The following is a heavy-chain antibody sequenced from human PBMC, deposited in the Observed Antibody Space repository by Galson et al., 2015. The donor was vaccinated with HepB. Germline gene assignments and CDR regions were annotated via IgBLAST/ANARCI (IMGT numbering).Heavy chain of an antibody. CDR1: GFTFSNAW. Sequence: SLRLSCAASGFTFSNAWMSWVRQAPGKGLEWVGRIKSKTDGGTTDYAAPVKGRFTISRDDSKNTLYLQMNSLKTEDTAVYYCTTDFWLAPVAGTRFRYFDYWGQGTLVTVSS. CDR3: TTDFWLAPVAGTRFRYFDY. J-gene: IGHJ4*02. CDR2: IKSKTDGGTT. V-gene: IGHV3-15*01. D-gene: IGHD6-19*01.